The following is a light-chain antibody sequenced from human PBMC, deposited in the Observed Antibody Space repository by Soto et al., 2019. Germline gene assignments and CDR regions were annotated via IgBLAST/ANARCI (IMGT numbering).Light chain of an antibody. Sequence: QMTQSPSSLYASVGDRVTISCRASQSISSYLNWYQQMPGKPPKVLIYMTSTLQSGVPSRFSGSGSATDFTLTIDSVRPEDFATYYCQQSYSVPYTFGQGTKLEIK. CDR2: MTS. CDR3: QQSYSVPYT. J-gene: IGKJ2*01. CDR1: QSISSY. V-gene: IGKV1-39*01.